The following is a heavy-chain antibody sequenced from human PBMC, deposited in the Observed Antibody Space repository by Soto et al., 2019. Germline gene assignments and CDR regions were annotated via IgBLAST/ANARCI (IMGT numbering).Heavy chain of an antibody. J-gene: IGHJ6*02. CDR2: ISSSGSTI. D-gene: IGHD5-18*01. CDR3: ARVGGDTATSFGMDV. Sequence: EVQLVESGGGLVQPGGSLRLSCAASGFTFSSYEMNWVRQAPGKGLEWVSYISSSGSTIYYADSVKGRFTISRDNAKNSLYLQMNSLRAEDTAVYYCARVGGDTATSFGMDVWGQGTTVTVSS. CDR1: GFTFSSYE. V-gene: IGHV3-48*03.